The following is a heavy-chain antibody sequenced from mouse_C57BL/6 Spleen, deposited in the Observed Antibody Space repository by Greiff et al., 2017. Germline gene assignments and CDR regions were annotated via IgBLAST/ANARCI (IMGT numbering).Heavy chain of an antibody. CDR1: GYTFTSYW. V-gene: IGHV1-55*01. CDR3: ARDGYPYYFDD. Sequence: QVHVKQPGAELVKPGASVKMSCKASGYTFTSYWITWVKQRPGQGLEWIGDIYPGSGSTNYNEKFKGKATLTVDTSSSTAYMQLSSLTSEDSAVYYCARDGYPYYFDDWGQGTTLTVSS. J-gene: IGHJ2*01. D-gene: IGHD2-3*01. CDR2: IYPGSGST.